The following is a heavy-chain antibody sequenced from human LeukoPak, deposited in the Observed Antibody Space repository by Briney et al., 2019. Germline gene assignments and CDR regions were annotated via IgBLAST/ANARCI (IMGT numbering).Heavy chain of an antibody. CDR1: GYTFTGYY. CDR3: ARDGRIIAARGNWFDP. Sequence: GASVKVSCKASGYTFTGYYMHWVRQAPGQGLEWMGWINPNSGGANYAQKFQGRVTMTRDTSISTAYMELSRLRSDDTAVYYCARDGRIIAARGNWFDPWGQGTLVTVSS. V-gene: IGHV1-2*02. D-gene: IGHD6-6*01. CDR2: INPNSGGA. J-gene: IGHJ5*02.